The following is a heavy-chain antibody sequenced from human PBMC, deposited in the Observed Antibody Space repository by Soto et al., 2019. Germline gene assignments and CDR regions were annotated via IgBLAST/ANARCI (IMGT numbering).Heavy chain of an antibody. D-gene: IGHD1-26*01. CDR3: ARLRPSGTSDY. J-gene: IGHJ4*02. V-gene: IGHV4-59*08. CDR2: IYYSGST. CDR1: NGSISSYY. Sequence: SETLSLTCSVSNGSISSYYWSWIRQPPGKGLEWIGYIYYSGSTNYNPSLKSRVTISVDTSKNQFSLKLSSVTAADTAIYYCARLRPSGTSDYWGQGTLVTVSS.